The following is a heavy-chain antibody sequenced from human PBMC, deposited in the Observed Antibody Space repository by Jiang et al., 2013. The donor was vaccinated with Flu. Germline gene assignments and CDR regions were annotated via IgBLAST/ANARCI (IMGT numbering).Heavy chain of an antibody. CDR2: IIPIFGTA. V-gene: IGHV1-69*01. Sequence: LVESGAEVKKPGSSVKVSCKASGGTFSSYAISWVRQAPGQGLEWMGGIIPIFGTANYAQKFQGRVTITADESTSTAYMELSSLRSEDTAVYYCARGSARTRRSIFGVVTIRSYYFDYWGQGTLVTVSS. J-gene: IGHJ4*02. CDR1: GGTFSSYA. D-gene: IGHD3-3*01. CDR3: ARGSARTRRSIFGVVTIRSYYFDY.